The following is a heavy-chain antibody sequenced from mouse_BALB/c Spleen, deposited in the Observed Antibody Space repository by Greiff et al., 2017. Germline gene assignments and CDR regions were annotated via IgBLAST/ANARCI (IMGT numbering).Heavy chain of an antibody. CDR1: GYSFTSYW. CDR3: ARNYDPYYAMDY. J-gene: IGHJ4*01. CDR2: IYPGNSDT. D-gene: IGHD2-4*01. Sequence: QVQLKQSGTVLARPGASVKMSCKASGYSFTSYWMHWVKQRPGQGLEWIGAIYPGNSDTNYNQKFKGKATLTVDKSSSTAYMQLSSLTSEDSAVYYCARNYDPYYAMDYWGQGTSVTVSS. V-gene: IGHV1-87*01.